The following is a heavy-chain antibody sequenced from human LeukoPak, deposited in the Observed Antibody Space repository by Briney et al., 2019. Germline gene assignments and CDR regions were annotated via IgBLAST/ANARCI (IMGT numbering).Heavy chain of an antibody. CDR2: IYYTGST. V-gene: IGHV4-31*03. J-gene: IGHJ4*02. CDR3: ARCRHEFQT. Sequence: SQTLSLTCTVSGRSISSGGSYWSWLRQNPGKGLEWFGYIYYTGSTHYNPSLKTRVPITVDTSKNQFSLTLRPLTAAASAAVYCARCRHEFQTWGQGTLVTVSS. D-gene: IGHD3-10*01. CDR1: GRSISSGGSY.